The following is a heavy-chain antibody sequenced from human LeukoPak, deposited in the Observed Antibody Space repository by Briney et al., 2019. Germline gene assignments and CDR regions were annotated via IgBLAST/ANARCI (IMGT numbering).Heavy chain of an antibody. CDR2: INRSGGST. V-gene: IGHV1-46*01. Sequence: ASVKVSCKASGHTFTSYYMHWVRQAPGQGLEWMGIINRSGGSTSYAQKFQGRVTMTRDTSTSTVYMELSSLRSEDTAVYYCARGIVGATYFDYWGQGTLVIVSS. CDR3: ARGIVGATYFDY. D-gene: IGHD1-26*01. CDR1: GHTFTSYY. J-gene: IGHJ4*02.